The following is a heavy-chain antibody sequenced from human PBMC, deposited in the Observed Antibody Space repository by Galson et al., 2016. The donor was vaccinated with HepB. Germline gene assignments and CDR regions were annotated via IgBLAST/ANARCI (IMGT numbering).Heavy chain of an antibody. Sequence: QSGAEVKKPGESLKISCKGSGYSFTSYWIGWVRQMPGKGLEWMGIIQPGDSDVRHSPSFQGQVTISVDKSITTACLQWSSLKASDTAIYYCARVADYYVSGKHAFDYWGQGTLVTVSS. CDR2: IQPGDSDV. CDR3: ARVADYYVSGKHAFDY. CDR1: GYSFTSYW. J-gene: IGHJ4*02. V-gene: IGHV5-51*01. D-gene: IGHD3-10*01.